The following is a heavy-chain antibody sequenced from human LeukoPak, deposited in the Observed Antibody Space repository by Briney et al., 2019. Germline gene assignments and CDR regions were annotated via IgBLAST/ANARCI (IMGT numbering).Heavy chain of an antibody. Sequence: PGGSLRLSCAASGFTFSSYSMNWVRQAPGKGLEWVSSISSSSGYIYYADSVKGRFTISRDNAKNSLYLQMNSLRAEDTAVYYCARDPFVAFDIWGQGTMVTVSS. V-gene: IGHV3-21*01. CDR3: ARDPFVAFDI. CDR2: ISSSSGYI. J-gene: IGHJ3*02. D-gene: IGHD2-21*01. CDR1: GFTFSSYS.